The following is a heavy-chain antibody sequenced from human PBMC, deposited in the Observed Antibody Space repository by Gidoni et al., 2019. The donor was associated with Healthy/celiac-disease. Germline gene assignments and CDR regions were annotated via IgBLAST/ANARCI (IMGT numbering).Heavy chain of an antibody. CDR3: AKDSRCSGGSCYLETDYYYYYGMDV. CDR2: ISGSGGST. D-gene: IGHD2-15*01. CDR1: GFTFSSYA. V-gene: IGHV3-23*01. Sequence: EVQLLESGGGLVQPGGSLRLSCAASGFTFSSYAMRWVRQAPGKGLEWVSAISGSGGSTYYADSVKGRFTISRDNSKNTLYLQMNSLRAEDTAVYYCAKDSRCSGGSCYLETDYYYYYGMDVWGQGTTVTVSS. J-gene: IGHJ6*02.